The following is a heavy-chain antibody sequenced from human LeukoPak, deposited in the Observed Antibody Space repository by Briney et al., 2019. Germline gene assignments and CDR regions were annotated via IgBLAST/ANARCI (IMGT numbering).Heavy chain of an antibody. V-gene: IGHV4-59*01. D-gene: IGHD1-26*01. CDR1: GGSMTSYF. J-gene: IGHJ5*02. CDR2: IYYSGST. CDR3: ARGGWEAHNWFDP. Sequence: PSETLSLTCTVSGGSMTSYFWSWIRQPPGKGLEWIGYIYYSGSTNYNPSLKSRVTISVDTSKNQFSLKLRSVTAADTAVYYCARGGWEAHNWFDPWGQGTLVTVSS.